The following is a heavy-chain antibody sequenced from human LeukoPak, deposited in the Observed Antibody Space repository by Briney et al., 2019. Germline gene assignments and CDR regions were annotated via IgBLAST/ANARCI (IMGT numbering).Heavy chain of an antibody. D-gene: IGHD1-26*01. CDR2: IKGDESAK. CDR3: ARDVGGSLDY. Sequence: GGSLRLSCAASGFTFSTYWMAWVRQAPGKGLEWVANIKGDESAKHQADSVKGRFTIFRDNAQRSVYLQMSSLRGEDTAVFYCARDVGGSLDYWGQGTLVTVSS. J-gene: IGHJ4*02. CDR1: GFTFSTYW. V-gene: IGHV3-7*01.